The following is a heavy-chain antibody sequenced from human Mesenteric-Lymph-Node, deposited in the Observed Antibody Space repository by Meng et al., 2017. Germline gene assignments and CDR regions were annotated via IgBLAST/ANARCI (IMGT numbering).Heavy chain of an antibody. J-gene: IGHJ5*02. Sequence: QGLPPYEGAALLSPAMLTSLKSTVSCGSVRSGDNCWCMIRQPPGKCLEWIGYIYYSGRTSYNPSLESRVTMSVDTSKNQFSLNLNSVTAADTAVYYCARVNGDCFSTICYKGWFDPWGQGTLVTVSS. CDR3: ARVNGDCFSTICYKGWFDP. CDR1: CGSVRSGDNC. CDR2: IYYSGRT. V-gene: IGHV4-30-4*01. D-gene: IGHD2-2*02.